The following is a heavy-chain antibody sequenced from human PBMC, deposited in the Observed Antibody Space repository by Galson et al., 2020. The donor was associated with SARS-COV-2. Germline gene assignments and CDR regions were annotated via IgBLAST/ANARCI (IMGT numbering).Heavy chain of an antibody. Sequence: TGGSLRPSCAASGFTFSSYGMHWVRQAPGKGLEWVAVISYDGSNKYYADSVKGRFTISRDNSKNTLYLQMNSLRAEDTAVYYCAACIVGATKREYYYYYGMDVWGQGTTVTVSS. CDR3: AACIVGATKREYYYYYGMDV. V-gene: IGHV3-30*03. CDR2: ISYDGSNK. D-gene: IGHD1-26*01. CDR1: GFTFSSYG. J-gene: IGHJ6*02.